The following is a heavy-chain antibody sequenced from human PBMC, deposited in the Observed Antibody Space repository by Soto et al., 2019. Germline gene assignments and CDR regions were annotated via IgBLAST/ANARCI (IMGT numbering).Heavy chain of an antibody. D-gene: IGHD1-26*01. CDR3: ARDEEGGSDCDLGY. CDR1: GFTFSSHA. J-gene: IGHJ4*02. V-gene: IGHV3-30*14. Sequence: QVQLVESGGGVVQPGRSLRLSCAVSGFTFSSHAMHWVRQAPGKGLEWVALIYSDGNNKYYADSVKGRFTTSRDNSKNTKYLQMNSRRVEDKAVYYCARDEEGGSDCDLGYWGQGALVTVSS. CDR2: IYSDGNNK.